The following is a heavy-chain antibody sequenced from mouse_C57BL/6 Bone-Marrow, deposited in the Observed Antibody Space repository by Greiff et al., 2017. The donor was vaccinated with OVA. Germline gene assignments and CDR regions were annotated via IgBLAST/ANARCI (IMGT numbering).Heavy chain of an antibody. CDR2: IDPATGGT. Sequence: QVQLQQSGAELVRPGASVTLSCKASGYTFTDYEMHWVKQTPVHGLEWIGAIDPATGGTAYNQKFKGKAILTADKSSSTAYMELRSLTSEDSAVYYCTRWGLLPYWCFDVWGTGTTVTVSS. V-gene: IGHV1-15*01. CDR1: GYTFTDYE. CDR3: TRWGLLPYWCFDV. J-gene: IGHJ1*03. D-gene: IGHD2-3*01.